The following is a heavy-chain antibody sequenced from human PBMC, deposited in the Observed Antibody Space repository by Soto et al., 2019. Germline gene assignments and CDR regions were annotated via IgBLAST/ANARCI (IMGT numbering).Heavy chain of an antibody. Sequence: EVQLVESGGGLVQPGRSLRLSCAASGFTFDDYAMHLVRQAPGKGLEWVSGISWNSGSIGYADSVKGRFTISRDNAKNSLYLQMNSLRAEDTALYYCAKDWGAVQLGFFDYWGQGPLVSVSS. D-gene: IGHD5-18*01. CDR1: GFTFDDYA. CDR2: ISWNSGSI. J-gene: IGHJ4*02. CDR3: AKDWGAVQLGFFDY. V-gene: IGHV3-9*01.